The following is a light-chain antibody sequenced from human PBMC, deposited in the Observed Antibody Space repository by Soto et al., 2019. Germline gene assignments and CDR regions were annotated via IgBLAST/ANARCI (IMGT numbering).Light chain of an antibody. CDR2: DVS. Sequence: QSALTQPASVSGSTGQSITISCTGPSSDVGGYNYVSWYQQHPGKAPKLMIYDVSNRPSGVSNRFSGSKSGNTASLTISGRQAEDEADYYFSSYTSSSPLVVFGGGTKRTVL. V-gene: IGLV2-14*01. CDR3: SSYTSSSPLVV. J-gene: IGLJ2*01. CDR1: SSDVGGYNY.